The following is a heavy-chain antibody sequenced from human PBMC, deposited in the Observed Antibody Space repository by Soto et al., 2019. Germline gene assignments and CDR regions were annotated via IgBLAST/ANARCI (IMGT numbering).Heavy chain of an antibody. Sequence: PGESLKISCKGSGYSFTSYWIGWVRQMPGKGLEWMGIIYPGDSDTRYSPSFQGQVTISADKSISTAYLQWSSLKASDTAMYYCARLGGSTYYDILTGYYTPTFFDYWGQGTLVTVS. D-gene: IGHD3-9*01. J-gene: IGHJ4*02. CDR3: ARLGGSTYYDILTGYYTPTFFDY. CDR1: GYSFTSYW. CDR2: IYPGDSDT. V-gene: IGHV5-51*01.